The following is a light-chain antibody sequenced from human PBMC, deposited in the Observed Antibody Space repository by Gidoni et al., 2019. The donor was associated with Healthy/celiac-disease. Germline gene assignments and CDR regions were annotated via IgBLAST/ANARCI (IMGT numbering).Light chain of an antibody. CDR2: LGS. CDR1: QSLLHSNGYNY. CDR3: MQALQTSYT. J-gene: IGKJ2*01. Sequence: DIVMTQSTLSLPVTPGAPASISCRSSQSLLHSNGYNYLDWYLQEPGQSPQLLIYLGSNRASGVPDRFSGSGSGTDFTLKISRVEAEDVGVYYCMQALQTSYTFGQGTKLEIK. V-gene: IGKV2-28*01.